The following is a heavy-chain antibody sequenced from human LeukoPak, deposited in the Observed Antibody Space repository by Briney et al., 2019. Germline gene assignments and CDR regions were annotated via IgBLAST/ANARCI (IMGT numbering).Heavy chain of an antibody. CDR3: ARGVTMIVVDYFDY. CDR2: IYSGGST. Sequence: GGSLRLSCAASGFTVSSNYMSWVRQAPGKGLEWVSVIYSGGSTYYADSVKGRFTISRDNSKNTLYLQMNSLRAEDTAVYYCARGVTMIVVDYFDYWGQGTLVTVSS. CDR1: GFTVSSNY. D-gene: IGHD3-22*01. V-gene: IGHV3-66*01. J-gene: IGHJ4*02.